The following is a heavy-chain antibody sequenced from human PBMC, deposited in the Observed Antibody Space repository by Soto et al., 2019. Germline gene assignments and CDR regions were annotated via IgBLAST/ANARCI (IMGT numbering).Heavy chain of an antibody. J-gene: IGHJ5*02. CDR3: ANDSEGLYYYDSSGPKSWFDL. Sequence: GGSLRLSCAASGFTFSRYGMHWGRQAPGKGLEWVAIISYDGSNKYYADSVKGRFTISRDDSKNTLYLQMNSLRAEDTAVYYCANDSEGLYYYDSSGPKSWFDLWAERTLVTVSS. D-gene: IGHD3-22*01. CDR2: ISYDGSNK. V-gene: IGHV3-30*18. CDR1: GFTFSRYG.